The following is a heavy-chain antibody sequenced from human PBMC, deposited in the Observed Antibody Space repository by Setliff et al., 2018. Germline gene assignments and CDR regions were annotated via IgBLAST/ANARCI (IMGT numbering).Heavy chain of an antibody. J-gene: IGHJ3*02. D-gene: IGHD3-3*01. CDR3: ARDYTYYDFWSGPSSDAFDI. CDR2: IKQDGSEK. Sequence: PGGSLRLSCAASGFTFSNYAMSWVRQAPGKGLEWVANIKQDGSEKYYVDSVKGRFTISRDNAKNSLYLQMNSLRAEDTAVYYCARDYTYYDFWSGPSSDAFDIWGQGTMVTVSS. V-gene: IGHV3-7*01. CDR1: GFTFSNYA.